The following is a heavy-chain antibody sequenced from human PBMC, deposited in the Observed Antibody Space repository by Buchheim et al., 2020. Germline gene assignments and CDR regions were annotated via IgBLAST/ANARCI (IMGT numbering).Heavy chain of an antibody. V-gene: IGHV3-48*01. CDR1: GFTFSSYS. J-gene: IGHJ4*02. Sequence: EVQLVESGGGLVQPGRSLRVSCAASGFTFSSYSMNWVRQAPGEGLEWVSYISSGGCTIYYADSVKGRFTISRDNAKNSLYLQMNSLRAEDTAIYYCARESNRRFDYWGQGTL. CDR3: ARESNRRFDY. CDR2: ISSGGCTI. D-gene: IGHD2/OR15-2a*01.